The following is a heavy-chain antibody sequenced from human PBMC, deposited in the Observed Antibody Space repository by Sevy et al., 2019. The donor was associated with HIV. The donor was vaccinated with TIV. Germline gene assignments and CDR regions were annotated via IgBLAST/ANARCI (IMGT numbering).Heavy chain of an antibody. CDR3: VRFDTKIKIFGVPRGAY. CDR2: INRREVT. CDR1: SGSFIDFY. D-gene: IGHD3-3*01. J-gene: IGHJ4*02. Sequence: SETLSLTCTVYSGSFIDFYWNWIRQSPGKGLEWIGEINRREVTNYNPSLKSRVTISADASNRQFSLKLTSVTAADTAVYYCVRFDTKIKIFGVPRGAYWGPGTLVTVSS. V-gene: IGHV4-34*01.